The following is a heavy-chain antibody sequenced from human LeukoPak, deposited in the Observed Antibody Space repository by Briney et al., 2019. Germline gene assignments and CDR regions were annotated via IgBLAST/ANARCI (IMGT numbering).Heavy chain of an antibody. CDR1: GGSFNSYY. V-gene: IGHV4-34*01. CDR3: ARGLRRWLQLGAFDI. Sequence: SETLSLTCAVYGGSFNSYYWSWIRQSPGKGLEWIGEINHSGNTNYNPSLKGRVTISVGTSKNQVSLKLSFVTAADTAVYYCARGLRRWLQLGAFDIWGQGTMVTVSS. J-gene: IGHJ3*02. D-gene: IGHD5-24*01. CDR2: INHSGNT.